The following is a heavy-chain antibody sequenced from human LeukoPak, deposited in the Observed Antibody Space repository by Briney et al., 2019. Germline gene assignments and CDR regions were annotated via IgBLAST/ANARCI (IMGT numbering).Heavy chain of an antibody. CDR3: ASANRENNWFDP. Sequence: SEALSLTCTVSGGSISSYYWSWIRQPPGKGLEWIGYIYYSGSTNYNPSLKSRVTISVDTSKNQFSLKLSSVTAADTAVYYCASANRENNWFDPWGQGTLVTVSS. J-gene: IGHJ5*02. D-gene: IGHD1-14*01. CDR1: GGSISSYY. V-gene: IGHV4-59*08. CDR2: IYYSGST.